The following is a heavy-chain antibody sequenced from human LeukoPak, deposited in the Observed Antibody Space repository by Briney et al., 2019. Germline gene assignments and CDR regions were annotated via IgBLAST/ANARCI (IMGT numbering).Heavy chain of an antibody. V-gene: IGHV4-39*01. D-gene: IGHD3-3*01. CDR2: IYYSGST. CDR3: ATEYDFWSGYPSITGFDP. J-gene: IGHJ5*02. Sequence: SETLSLTCTVSGGSISSSSYYWGWIRQPPGKGLEWIVSIYYSGSTYYNPSLKSRVTISVDTSKNQFSLKLSSVTAADTAVYYCATEYDFWSGYPSITGFDPWGQGTLVTVSS. CDR1: GGSISSSSYY.